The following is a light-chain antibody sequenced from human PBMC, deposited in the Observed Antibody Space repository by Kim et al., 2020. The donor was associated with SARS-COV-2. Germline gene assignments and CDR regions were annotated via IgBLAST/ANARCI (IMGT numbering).Light chain of an antibody. V-gene: IGLV3-1*01. CDR1: KLGDKY. J-gene: IGLJ2*01. CDR2: QDS. Sequence: SYELTQPPSVSVSPGQTASITCSGDKLGDKYACWYQQKPGQSPVLVIYQDSKRPSGIPERFSGSNSGNTATLIISGTQAMDEADYYCQAWDSSTAVSGGGTQLTVL. CDR3: QAWDSSTAV.